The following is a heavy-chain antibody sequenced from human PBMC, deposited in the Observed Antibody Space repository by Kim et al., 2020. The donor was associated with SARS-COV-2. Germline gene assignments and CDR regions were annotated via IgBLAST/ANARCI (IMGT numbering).Heavy chain of an antibody. J-gene: IGHJ6*02. Sequence: SETLSLTCTVSGGSISSGGYYWSWIRQHPGKGLEWIGYIYYSGSTYYNPSLKSRVTISVDTSKNQFSLKLSSVTAADTAVYYCARVGILVGGYDYYYYGMDVWGQGTTVTVSS. CDR2: IYYSGST. CDR1: GGSISSGGYY. V-gene: IGHV4-31*03. D-gene: IGHD3-22*01. CDR3: ARVGILVGGYDYYYYGMDV.